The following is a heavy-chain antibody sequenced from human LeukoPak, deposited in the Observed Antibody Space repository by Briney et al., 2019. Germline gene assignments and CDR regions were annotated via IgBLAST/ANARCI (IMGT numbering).Heavy chain of an antibody. D-gene: IGHD5-18*01. CDR1: GFTFSSYA. Sequence: GGSLRLSCAASGFTFSSYAMSWVRQALGKGLEWVSAISGSGGSTYYADSVKGRFTISRDNSKNTLYLQMNSLRAEDTAVYYCAKDLEVGWIQLWWSLDAFDISGQGTMVTVSS. CDR2: ISGSGGST. V-gene: IGHV3-23*01. J-gene: IGHJ3*02. CDR3: AKDLEVGWIQLWWSLDAFDI.